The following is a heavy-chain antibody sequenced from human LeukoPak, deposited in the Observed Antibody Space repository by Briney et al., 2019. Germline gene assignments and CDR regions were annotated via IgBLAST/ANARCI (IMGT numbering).Heavy chain of an antibody. CDR1: GGSISSSSYY. Sequence: PSETLSLTCTVSGGSISSSSYYWGWIRQPPGKGLEWIGSIYYSGSTYYNPSLKSRVTISVDTSKNQFSLKLSSVTAADTAVYYCARHLVYSSGYYKGAFDIWGQGTMVTVSS. J-gene: IGHJ3*02. V-gene: IGHV4-39*01. CDR3: ARHLVYSSGYYKGAFDI. D-gene: IGHD3-22*01. CDR2: IYYSGST.